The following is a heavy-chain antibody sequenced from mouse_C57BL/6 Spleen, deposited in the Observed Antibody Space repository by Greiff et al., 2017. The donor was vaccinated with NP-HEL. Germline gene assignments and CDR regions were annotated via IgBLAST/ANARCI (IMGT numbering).Heavy chain of an antibody. J-gene: IGHJ4*01. V-gene: IGHV1-15*01. CDR2: IDPETGGT. Sequence: QLQQSGAELVRPGASVTLSCKASGYTFTDYEMHWVKQTPVHGLEWIGAIDPETGGTAYNQKFKGKAILTADKSSSTAYMELRSLTSEDSAVYYCTRDYYYGSSYGAMDYWGQGTSVTVSS. CDR3: TRDYYYGSSYGAMDY. CDR1: GYTFTDYE. D-gene: IGHD1-1*01.